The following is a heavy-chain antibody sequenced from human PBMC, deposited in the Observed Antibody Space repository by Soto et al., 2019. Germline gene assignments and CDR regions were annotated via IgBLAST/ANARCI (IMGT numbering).Heavy chain of an antibody. Sequence: SDILSLTCTVSGGSISSYYWSWIRQPPGKGLEWIGYISYSGSTHYNPSLKCRVTISLDTSKNQFSLKLSSVTAADTAVYYCAREGSGYSYGHWGQGTLVTVS. D-gene: IGHD5-18*01. CDR3: AREGSGYSYGH. J-gene: IGHJ4*02. CDR2: ISYSGST. CDR1: GGSISSYY. V-gene: IGHV4-59*01.